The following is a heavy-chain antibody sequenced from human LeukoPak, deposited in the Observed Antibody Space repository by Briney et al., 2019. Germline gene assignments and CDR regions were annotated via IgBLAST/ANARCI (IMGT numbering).Heavy chain of an antibody. CDR2: IYSGGKT. Sequence: GGSLRLSCAASEFTVSNNYMSWVRQAPGKGLEWVSIIYSGGKTYYADSVKGRFTISRDNSKNTLYLQMNSLRAEDTAVYYCARDYRYYYGSGSYSNWGQGTLVTVSS. CDR3: ARDYRYYYGSGSYSN. D-gene: IGHD3-10*01. J-gene: IGHJ4*02. CDR1: EFTVSNNY. V-gene: IGHV3-53*01.